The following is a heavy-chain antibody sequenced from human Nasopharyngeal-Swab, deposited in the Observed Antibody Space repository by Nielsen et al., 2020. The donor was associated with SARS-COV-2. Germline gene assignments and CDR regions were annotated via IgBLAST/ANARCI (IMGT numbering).Heavy chain of an antibody. J-gene: IGHJ3*01. CDR1: GGSITGYH. CDR3: AKYSGSSTYDAFDV. D-gene: IGHD1-26*01. V-gene: IGHV4-59*01. Sequence: SETLSLTCSVSGGSITGYHWSWMRQPPGKGLESIGYVYSSGGTNYNPSLTSRVTISVDTSKNQFSLKLSSVTAADTAVYYCAKYSGSSTYDAFDVWGQGTMVTVSS. CDR2: VYSSGGT.